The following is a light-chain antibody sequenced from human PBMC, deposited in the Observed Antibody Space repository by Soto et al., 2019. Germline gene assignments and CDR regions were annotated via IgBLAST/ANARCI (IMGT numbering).Light chain of an antibody. V-gene: IGLV2-14*01. CDR2: EAS. Sequence: QSALTQPASVSGSPGQSITISCTGTNTDVGGYNYVSWYQQHPGKAPQLIIFEASNRPSGVSARFSGSKSGTTASLTISGLQPEDEADYYCLSFASGNTRVFGTRTKVTVL. J-gene: IGLJ1*01. CDR3: LSFASGNTRV. CDR1: NTDVGGYNY.